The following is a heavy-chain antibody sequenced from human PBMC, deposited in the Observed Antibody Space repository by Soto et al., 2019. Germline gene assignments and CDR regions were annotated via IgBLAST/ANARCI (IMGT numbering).Heavy chain of an antibody. D-gene: IGHD3-9*01. Sequence: SETLSLTCAVSGGSISSGGYSWSWIRQPPGKGLEWIGYIYHSGSTYYNPSLKSRVTISVDRSKNQCSLKLSSVTAADTAVYYCARARYTFSAFDIWGQGTMVTVSS. CDR3: ARARYTFSAFDI. CDR1: GGSISSGGYS. CDR2: IYHSGST. V-gene: IGHV4-30-2*01. J-gene: IGHJ3*02.